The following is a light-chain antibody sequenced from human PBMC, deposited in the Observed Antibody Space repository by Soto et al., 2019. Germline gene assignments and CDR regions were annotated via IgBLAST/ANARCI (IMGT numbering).Light chain of an antibody. CDR1: QSISSTF. J-gene: IGKJ1*01. CDR2: GAS. V-gene: IGKV3-20*01. CDR3: SQFESSGT. Sequence: EIVLTQSPGSLSLSPGETATLSCRSSQSISSTFFAWYQQKPGQAPRLLIYGASRRATGIPDRFTGSGSGTGFTLTIRRLEPYDFAVYYCSQFESSGTFGLGTKVEIK.